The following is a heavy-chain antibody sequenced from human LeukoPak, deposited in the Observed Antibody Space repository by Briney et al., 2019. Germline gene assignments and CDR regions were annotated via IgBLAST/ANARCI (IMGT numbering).Heavy chain of an antibody. CDR1: GASITSDIFY. D-gene: IGHD1-1*01. V-gene: IGHV4-61*01. J-gene: IGHJ5*02. Sequence: PSETLSLTCTVSGASITSDIFYWNWIRQSPGKGLEWIGYISYSGSTNFNPSLKSRVTISVDTSKNQFSLKLSSVTAADTAVYYCAREGTAGTNLNWFDPWGQGTLVTVSS. CDR2: ISYSGST. CDR3: AREGTAGTNLNWFDP.